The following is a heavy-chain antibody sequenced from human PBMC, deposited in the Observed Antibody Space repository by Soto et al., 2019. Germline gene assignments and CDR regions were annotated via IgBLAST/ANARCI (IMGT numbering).Heavy chain of an antibody. J-gene: IGHJ4*02. Sequence: SETLSLTCTVSGGSISSSSDYWGWIRQPPGKGLEWIGSIYYSGSTYYNPSLKSRVTISVDTSKNQFSLKLSSVTAADTAVYYCASASIAAAGITPMTHYFDYWGQGTLVTVSS. CDR3: ASASIAAAGITPMTHYFDY. CDR2: IYYSGST. D-gene: IGHD6-13*01. CDR1: GGSISSSSDY. V-gene: IGHV4-39*01.